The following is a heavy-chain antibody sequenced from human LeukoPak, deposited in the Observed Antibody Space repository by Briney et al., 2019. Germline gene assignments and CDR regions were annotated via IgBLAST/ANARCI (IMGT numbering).Heavy chain of an antibody. Sequence: GGSLRLTCAASGFTFSSYGMHWVRLAPGKGLEWVAVIWYDGSNNYYADSVKGRFTISRDNSKNTLYLQMNSLRTEDTAVYYCASTVAAADDLAFDIWGQGTMVTVSS. CDR3: ASTVAAADDLAFDI. V-gene: IGHV3-33*03. D-gene: IGHD6-13*01. CDR2: IWYDGSNN. CDR1: GFTFSSYG. J-gene: IGHJ3*02.